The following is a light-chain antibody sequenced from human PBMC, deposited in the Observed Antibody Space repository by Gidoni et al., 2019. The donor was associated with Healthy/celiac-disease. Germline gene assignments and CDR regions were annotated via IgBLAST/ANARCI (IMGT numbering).Light chain of an antibody. V-gene: IGKV1-9*01. CDR3: QQTNSYPT. CDR2: AAS. J-gene: IGKJ3*01. Sequence: DIQLTQSPSFLSSSVGDRVTITCRASPGISSYLAWYQQKPGKAPKLLIYAASTLQSGVPSRFSGSGSGTEVPLTISSLHPEDFASYYCQQTNSYPTFGHGTKVDIK. CDR1: PGISSY.